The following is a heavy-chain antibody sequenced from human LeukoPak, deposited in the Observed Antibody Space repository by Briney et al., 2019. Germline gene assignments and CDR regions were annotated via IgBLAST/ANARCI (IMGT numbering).Heavy chain of an antibody. CDR1: GFTFSNYW. D-gene: IGHD6-19*01. J-gene: IGHJ4*02. CDR2: IKEDGSVM. CDR3: ARDLWGSYSTGSYLDY. Sequence: GGSLRLSCAASGFTFSNYWMSWVRQAPGKGLEWVANIKEDGSVMYYVDSLKGRFTISRDSAQNSLYLQMNSLRVEDTAVYFCARDLWGSYSTGSYLDYWGQGALVTVSS. V-gene: IGHV3-7*01.